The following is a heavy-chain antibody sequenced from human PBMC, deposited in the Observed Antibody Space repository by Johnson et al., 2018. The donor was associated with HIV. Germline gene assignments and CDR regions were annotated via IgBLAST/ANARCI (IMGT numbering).Heavy chain of an antibody. J-gene: IGHJ3*02. CDR2: ISYDGSNK. Sequence: HVQVVESGGGVVQPGRSLRLSCAASGFTFSSYGMHWVRQAPGKGLEWVAVISYDGSNKYYADSVKGRFTISRDNSKNTLYLQMNSLRAEDTAVYYCARRASNTYGAIDIWGQGTVVTVSS. CDR3: ARRASNTYGAIDI. V-gene: IGHV3-30*03. D-gene: IGHD2-8*01. CDR1: GFTFSSYG.